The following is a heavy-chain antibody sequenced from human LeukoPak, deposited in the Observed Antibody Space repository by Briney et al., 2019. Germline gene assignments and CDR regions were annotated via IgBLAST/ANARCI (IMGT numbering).Heavy chain of an antibody. CDR2: IVVGSGNT. J-gene: IGHJ5*02. V-gene: IGHV1-58*02. CDR3: AAAPDCTNGVCSPRWFDP. D-gene: IGHD2-8*01. CDR1: GFIFTSSA. Sequence: SVKVSCKASGFIFTSSAMQWVRQARGQRLEWIGWIVVGSGNTNYAQKFQERVTITRDMSTSTAYMELSSLRSEDRAVYYCAAAPDCTNGVCSPRWFDPWGQGTLVTVSS.